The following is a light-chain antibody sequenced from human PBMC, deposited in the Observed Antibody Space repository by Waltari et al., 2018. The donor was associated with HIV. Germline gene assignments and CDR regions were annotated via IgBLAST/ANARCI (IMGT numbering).Light chain of an antibody. CDR3: AAWDDSLSGPV. CDR2: RNN. CDR1: SSNIGSNY. Sequence: QSVLTQPPSVSGTLGQGVTISCSGSSSNIGSNYLYWYQQLPGTAPKLLIYRNNQRPSGVPDRFSGSKSGTSASLAISGLRSEDEADYYCAAWDDSLSGPVFGGGTKLTVL. V-gene: IGLV1-47*01. J-gene: IGLJ3*02.